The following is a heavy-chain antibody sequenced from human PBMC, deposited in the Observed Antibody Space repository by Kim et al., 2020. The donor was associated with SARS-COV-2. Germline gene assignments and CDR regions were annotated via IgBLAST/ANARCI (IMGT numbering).Heavy chain of an antibody. D-gene: IGHD5-12*01. J-gene: IGHJ4*02. CDR2: IWHDGRKK. CDR1: GFIFSDYG. Sequence: LSLTCAASGFIFSDYGMHWVRQAPGKGLEWVAVIWHDGRKKYYADSVKGRFTISRDDSRSTVSLQMNSLRAEDTAVYFCARAGLTSDGYNFVYWGQG. V-gene: IGHV3-33*01. CDR3: ARAGLTSDGYNFVY.